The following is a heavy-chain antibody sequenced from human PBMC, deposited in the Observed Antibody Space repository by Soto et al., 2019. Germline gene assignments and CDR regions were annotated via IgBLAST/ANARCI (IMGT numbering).Heavy chain of an antibody. Sequence: PGGSLRLSCAASGFTFSSYSMNWVRQAPGKGLEWVSSISSSSSYIYYADSVKGRFTISRDNAKNSLYLQMNSLRAEDTAVYYCARRRRDGTNWFDPWGQGTLVTSPQ. CDR3: ARRRRDGTNWFDP. CDR2: ISSSSSYI. V-gene: IGHV3-21*01. CDR1: GFTFSSYS. D-gene: IGHD1-1*01. J-gene: IGHJ5*02.